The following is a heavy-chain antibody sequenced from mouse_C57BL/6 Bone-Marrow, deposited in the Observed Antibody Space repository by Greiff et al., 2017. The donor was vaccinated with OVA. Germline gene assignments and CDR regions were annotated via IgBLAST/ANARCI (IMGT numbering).Heavy chain of an antibody. D-gene: IGHD3-2*02. J-gene: IGHJ2*01. Sequence: DVQLQESGPGLVKPSQSLSLTCSVTGYSITSGYYWNWIRQFPGNKLEWMGYISYDGSNNYNPSLKNRISITRDTSKNQVFLKLNSVTTEDTATYYCATTAQATGYWGQGTTLTVSS. V-gene: IGHV3-6*01. CDR2: ISYDGSN. CDR3: ATTAQATGY. CDR1: GYSITSGYY.